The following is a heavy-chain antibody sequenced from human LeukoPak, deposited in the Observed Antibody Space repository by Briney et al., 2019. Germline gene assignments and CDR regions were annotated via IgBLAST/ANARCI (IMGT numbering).Heavy chain of an antibody. Sequence: SVKVSCKASGGTFSSYAISWVRQAPGQGLEWMGGIIPIFGTANYAQKFQGRVTITADKSTSTAYMELSSLRSEDTAVYYCARGIAAAGNPNWFDPWGQGTLVTVSS. CDR2: IIPIFGTA. V-gene: IGHV1-69*06. D-gene: IGHD6-13*01. CDR3: ARGIAAAGNPNWFDP. CDR1: GGTFSSYA. J-gene: IGHJ5*02.